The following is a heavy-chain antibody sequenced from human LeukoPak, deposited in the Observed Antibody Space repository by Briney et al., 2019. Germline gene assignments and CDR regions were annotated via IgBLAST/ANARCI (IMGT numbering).Heavy chain of an antibody. CDR3: AKGTRGYPYGSYVDY. Sequence: PGGSLRLSCAASGFTFSNYAMSWVRQAPGKGLEWVSGISGSGGSTYYADSVKGRFTISRDNSKNTLYLQMNSLTAEDTAVYYCAKGTRGYPYGSYVDYWGQGTLVTVSS. CDR2: ISGSGGST. J-gene: IGHJ4*02. CDR1: GFTFSNYA. D-gene: IGHD5-18*01. V-gene: IGHV3-23*01.